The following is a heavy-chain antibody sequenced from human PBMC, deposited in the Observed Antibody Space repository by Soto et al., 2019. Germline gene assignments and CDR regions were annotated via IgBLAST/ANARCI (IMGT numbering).Heavy chain of an antibody. Sequence: SQTLSLTCAISGDSVSRNSGAWNWTRQSPSRGLEWLGRTYYRSKWYTDYALSVKSRITINPETSKNQFSLQLNSVTPEDTAVYYCARGIPDLYYYGMDVWGQGTTVTVSS. D-gene: IGHD2-21*01. CDR1: GDSVSRNSGA. CDR3: ARGIPDLYYYGMDV. V-gene: IGHV6-1*01. J-gene: IGHJ6*02. CDR2: TYYRSKWYT.